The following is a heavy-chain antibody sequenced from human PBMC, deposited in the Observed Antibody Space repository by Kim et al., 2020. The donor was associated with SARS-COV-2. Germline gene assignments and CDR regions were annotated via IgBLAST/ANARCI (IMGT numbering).Heavy chain of an antibody. CDR3: ARARHDSGGCYGDY. CDR2: ISSSSSYT. D-gene: IGHD3-16*01. V-gene: IGHV3-11*06. CDR1: GFTFSDYY. J-gene: IGHJ4*02. Sequence: GGSLKLSCAASGFTFSDYYMSWVRQAPGKGLEWVSYISSSSSYTNYADSVKGRFTISRDNAKNSLYLQMNSLRAEDTAVYYCARARHDSGGCYGDYWGQGTLVTVSS.